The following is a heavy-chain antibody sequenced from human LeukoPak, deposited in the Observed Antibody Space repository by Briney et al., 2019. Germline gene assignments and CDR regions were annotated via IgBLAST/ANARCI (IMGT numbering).Heavy chain of an antibody. CDR2: IYSGGST. CDR3: AKDRGSGSYPNWSDP. V-gene: IGHV3-66*01. J-gene: IGHJ5*02. D-gene: IGHD3-10*01. Sequence: QPGGSLRLSCAASGFTVSSNYMSWVRQAPGKGLEWVSVIYSGGSTYYADSVKGRFTISRDNSKNTLYLQMNSLRAEDTAVYYCAKDRGSGSYPNWSDPWGQGTLVTVSP. CDR1: GFTVSSNY.